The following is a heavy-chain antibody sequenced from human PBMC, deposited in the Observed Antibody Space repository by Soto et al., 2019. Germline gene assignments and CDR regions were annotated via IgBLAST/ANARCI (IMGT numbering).Heavy chain of an antibody. D-gene: IGHD2-15*01. V-gene: IGHV4-39*01. J-gene: IGHJ4*02. Sequence: SETLSLTCTVSGGSISSSSYYWGWIRQPPGKGLEWIGSIYYSGSTYYNPSLKSRVTISVDTSKNQFSLKLSSVTAADTAVYYCASDGYCSGGSCYNFDYWGQGTLVTVSS. CDR1: GGSISSSSYY. CDR3: ASDGYCSGGSCYNFDY. CDR2: IYYSGST.